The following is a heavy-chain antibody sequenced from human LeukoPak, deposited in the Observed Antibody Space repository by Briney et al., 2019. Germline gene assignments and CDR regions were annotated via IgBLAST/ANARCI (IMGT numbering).Heavy chain of an antibody. D-gene: IGHD1-14*01. J-gene: IGHJ6*03. CDR1: GFTFSSFA. Sequence: PGGSLRLSCAASGFTFSSFAMTWVRQAPGKGLEWVSAINKDGSSTHYADSVKGRFTISRDSSKNTLYLQMNSLRAEDTAVYYCAKYAGDPNGVYYYYYYMDVWGKGTTVTVSS. CDR2: INKDGSST. V-gene: IGHV3-23*05. CDR3: AKYAGDPNGVYYYYYYMDV.